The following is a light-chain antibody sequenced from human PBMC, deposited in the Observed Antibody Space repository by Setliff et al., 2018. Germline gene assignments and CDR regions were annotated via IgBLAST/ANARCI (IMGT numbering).Light chain of an antibody. J-gene: IGLJ1*01. CDR2: SNN. Sequence: QSVLTQPPSTSGTPGQRVTISCSGSSSNIGGNTVNWYQQLPGTAPRLLIFSNNDRPSGVSNRFTGSKSGTSASLTISGPQSEDEGDYYCAAWDDSLTGSYVFGTGTKVTV. CDR1: SSNIGGNT. V-gene: IGLV1-44*01. CDR3: AAWDDSLTGSYV.